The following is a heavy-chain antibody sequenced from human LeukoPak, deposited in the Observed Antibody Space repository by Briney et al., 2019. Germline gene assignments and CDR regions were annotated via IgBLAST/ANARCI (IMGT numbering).Heavy chain of an antibody. D-gene: IGHD4-17*01. J-gene: IGHJ6*02. V-gene: IGHV1-69*13. Sequence: ASVKVSCKASGGTFSSYAISWVRQAPGQGLEWMGGIIPIFGTANYAQKFQGRVTITADESTSTAYMELSSLRSEDTAVYYCATRFFPGDYPKTYYYYGMDVWGQGTTVTVSS. CDR3: ATRFFPGDYPKTYYYYGMDV. CDR2: IIPIFGTA. CDR1: GGTFSSYA.